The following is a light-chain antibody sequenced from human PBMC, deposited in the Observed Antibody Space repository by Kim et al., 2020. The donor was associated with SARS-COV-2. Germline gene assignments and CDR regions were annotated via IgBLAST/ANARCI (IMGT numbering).Light chain of an antibody. J-gene: IGKJ1*01. V-gene: IGKV1-27*01. CDR1: QDISNY. CDR3: QKCDSAPWT. CDR2: AAS. Sequence: ASVGDRVTITCRAGQDISNYLAWFQLKPGKAPKLLIYAASALQPGVPSRFSGSGSGTDFTLTVTSLQPEDVATYYCQKCDSAPWTFGQGTKVDIK.